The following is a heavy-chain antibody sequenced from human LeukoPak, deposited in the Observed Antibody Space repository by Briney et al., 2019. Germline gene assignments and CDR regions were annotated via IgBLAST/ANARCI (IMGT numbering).Heavy chain of an antibody. CDR2: IIPIFGTA. V-gene: IGHV1-69*13. CDR1: GGTFSSYA. CDR3: ARDRIGTGYPFDY. J-gene: IGHJ4*02. D-gene: IGHD3/OR15-3a*01. Sequence: ASVKVSCKASGGTFSSYAISWARQAPGQGLEWMGGIIPIFGTANYAQKFQGRVTITADESTSTAYMELSSLRSEDTAVYYCARDRIGTGYPFDYWGQGTLVTVSS.